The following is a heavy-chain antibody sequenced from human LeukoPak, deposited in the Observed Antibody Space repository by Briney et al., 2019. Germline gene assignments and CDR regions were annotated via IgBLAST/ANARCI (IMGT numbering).Heavy chain of an antibody. CDR1: GFTVSSNY. J-gene: IGHJ4*02. CDR2: IYSGGST. D-gene: IGHD4-17*01. Sequence: GGSLRLSCAASGFTVSSNYMSWVRQAPGKGLEWVSVIYSGGSTYYADSVKGRFTISRDNSKNTLYLQMNSLRAEDTAVYYCASLPRYGDYEPQDYWGQGTLVTVSS. CDR3: ASLPRYGDYEPQDY. V-gene: IGHV3-53*01.